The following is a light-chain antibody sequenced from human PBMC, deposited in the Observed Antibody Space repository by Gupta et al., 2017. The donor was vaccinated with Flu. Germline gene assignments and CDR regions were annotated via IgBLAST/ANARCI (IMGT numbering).Light chain of an antibody. CDR2: GAS. CDR3: QHECSSPIT. V-gene: IGKV3-20*01. CDR1: QSVSSSY. Sequence: DIVLKQSPGTLSLSPGERATLSCRASQSVSSSYLAWYQQKPGQAPRLLIYGASSRATGFPDRFSGSGSGTXFTLTIXRREPEDFAVYYCQHECSSPITFGXGTKVDIK. J-gene: IGKJ4*01.